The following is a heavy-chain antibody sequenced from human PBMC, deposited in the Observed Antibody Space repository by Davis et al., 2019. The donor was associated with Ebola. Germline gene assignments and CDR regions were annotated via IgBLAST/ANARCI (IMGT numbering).Heavy chain of an antibody. CDR3: ARGLGGRGVAVMYYYYYYSVDV. D-gene: IGHD3-22*01. V-gene: IGHV4-4*09. Sequence: MPSETLSLTCSVSGGSISTYYWNWIRQPPGKGLEWVGCIQNSGSPIYNPSLKSRVTLSVDRSTNQFCLKLNSVTAADTAGYYCARGLGGRGVAVMYYYYYYSVDVWGQGTPVTVSS. CDR2: IQNSGSP. J-gene: IGHJ6*02. CDR1: GGSISTYY.